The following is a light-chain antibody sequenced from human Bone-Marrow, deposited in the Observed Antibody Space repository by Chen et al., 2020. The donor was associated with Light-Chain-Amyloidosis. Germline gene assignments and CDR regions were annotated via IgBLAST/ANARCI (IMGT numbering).Light chain of an antibody. Sequence: SYVLTQPSSVSVAPGQTATIACGGNNIGSTSVHWYQQTPGQAPLLVVYDDSDRPSGIPERLSGSNSGKTATLTISRVEAGDEADYYCQVWDRSRDRPVFGGGTMLTVL. CDR1: NIGSTS. J-gene: IGLJ3*02. CDR2: DDS. V-gene: IGLV3-21*02. CDR3: QVWDRSRDRPV.